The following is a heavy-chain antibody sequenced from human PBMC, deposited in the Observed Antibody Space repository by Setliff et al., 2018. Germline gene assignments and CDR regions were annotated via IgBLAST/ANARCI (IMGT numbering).Heavy chain of an antibody. CDR2: ISGSGGST. CDR1: GLTFSSYA. CDR3: AKELEATTYYYYYYGMDV. V-gene: IGHV3-23*01. J-gene: IGHJ6*02. D-gene: IGHD1-26*01. Sequence: PGGSLRLSCAASGLTFSSYAMSWVRQAPGKGLEWVSAISGSGGSTYYADSVKGRFTISRDNSKNTLYLQMNSLRAEDTAVYYCAKELEATTYYYYYYGMDVWGQGTTVTVSS.